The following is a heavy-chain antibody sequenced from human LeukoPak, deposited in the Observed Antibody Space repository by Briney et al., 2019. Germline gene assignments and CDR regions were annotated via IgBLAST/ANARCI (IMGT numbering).Heavy chain of an antibody. Sequence: AGGSLRLSCAASGFTFEDFAMHWVRQAPGKGLEWVSAISGDSRYIYYTDSVRGRFTISRDNAENSLYLQMHSLRVEDTAVYYCARAPTVLVGYCSSSSCQADYWGQGTLVTVSS. V-gene: IGHV3-21*01. CDR1: GFTFEDFA. CDR2: ISGDSRYI. D-gene: IGHD2-2*01. CDR3: ARAPTVLVGYCSSSSCQADY. J-gene: IGHJ4*02.